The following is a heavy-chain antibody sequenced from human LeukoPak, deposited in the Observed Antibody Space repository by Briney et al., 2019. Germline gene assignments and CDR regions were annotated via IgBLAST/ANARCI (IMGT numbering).Heavy chain of an antibody. Sequence: QPGGSLRLSCEVSGFPFTLYNMKWVRQAPGKGLEWLSYISSSINTIYYADSVKGRFTISRDNAKNSLYLQMNGLGAEDTAVYYCARELNGYGYYFFDYWGPGTLVTVSS. CDR2: ISSSINTI. V-gene: IGHV3-48*04. D-gene: IGHD3-16*01. CDR3: ARELNGYGYYFFDY. J-gene: IGHJ4*02. CDR1: GFPFTLYN.